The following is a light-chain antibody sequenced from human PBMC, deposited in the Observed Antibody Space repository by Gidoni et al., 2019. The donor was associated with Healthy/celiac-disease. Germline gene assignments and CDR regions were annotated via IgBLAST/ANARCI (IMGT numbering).Light chain of an antibody. CDR1: QCISSW. Sequence: DIQLTQSPSTLYASVVDRVTITCRASQCISSWLAWYQQKPGKSPKLLIYKASSLESGVQSRLSVSGSGTELTLTIISLQPEDIATYYCQQYDNYPLTFGGGTKVEIK. CDR3: QQYDNYPLT. V-gene: IGKV1-5*03. J-gene: IGKJ4*01. CDR2: KAS.